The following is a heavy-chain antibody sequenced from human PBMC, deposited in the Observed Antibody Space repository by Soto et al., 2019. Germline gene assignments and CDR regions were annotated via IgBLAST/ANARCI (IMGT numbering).Heavy chain of an antibody. CDR2: ISSVGTTT. J-gene: IGHJ6*04. V-gene: IGHV3-11*01. Sequence: GGSLRLSCAASGFTFSNAWMNWVRQAPGQGLEWVSHISSVGTTTYYADSVKGRFSISMDNAKNSLYLQMNSLRAEDTAVYYCARDQEGSGSHWLGYNYYAMDVWGKGTTVTVSS. D-gene: IGHD3-10*01. CDR3: ARDQEGSGSHWLGYNYYAMDV. CDR1: GFTFSNAW.